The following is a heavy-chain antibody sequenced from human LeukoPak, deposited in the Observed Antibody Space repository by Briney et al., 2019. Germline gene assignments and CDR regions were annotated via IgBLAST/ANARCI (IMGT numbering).Heavy chain of an antibody. CDR3: AKDIKQWEPNFYYYYGMDV. Sequence: GRSLRLSCAASGFTFYDYAMHWVRQAPGKGLEWVSGISWNSGSIGCADSVKGRFTISRDNAKNSLYLQMNSLRAEDTALYYCAKDIKQWEPNFYYYYGMDVWGQGTTVTVSS. J-gene: IGHJ6*02. V-gene: IGHV3-9*01. CDR2: ISWNSGSI. CDR1: GFTFYDYA. D-gene: IGHD1-26*01.